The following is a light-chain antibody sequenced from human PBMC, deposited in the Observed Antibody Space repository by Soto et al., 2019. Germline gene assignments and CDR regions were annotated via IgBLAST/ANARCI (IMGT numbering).Light chain of an antibody. CDR2: DAS. J-gene: IGKJ5*01. CDR1: LTITSC. CDR3: QQAKSFPVT. Sequence: DIQMPRSPSSVSASVGDIVIITCRAILTITSCVAWYQQVPGKAPKLLIYDASILQTGVPSRFSGSGSGTDFTLTINSLQPEDFATYYCQQAKSFPVTFGQGTRLEIK. V-gene: IGKV1-12*01.